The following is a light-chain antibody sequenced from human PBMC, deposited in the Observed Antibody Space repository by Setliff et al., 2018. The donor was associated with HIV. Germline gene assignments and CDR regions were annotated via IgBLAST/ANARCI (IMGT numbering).Light chain of an antibody. V-gene: IGLV2-11*01. J-gene: IGLJ1*01. CDR1: STDVGAYNY. CDR3: SSYVNINTLV. CDR2: DVR. Sequence: QSALTQPRSVSGSPGQSVTISCTGTSTDVGAYNYVSWYQQHPGKAPKVMIYDVRKRPSGVSNRFSGSKSGNTASLTISGLQAEDEAAYYCSSYVNINTLVFGTGTKVTVL.